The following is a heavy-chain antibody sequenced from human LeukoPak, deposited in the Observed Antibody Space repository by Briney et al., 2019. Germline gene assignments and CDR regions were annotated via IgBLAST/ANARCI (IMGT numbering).Heavy chain of an antibody. J-gene: IGHJ4*02. Sequence: SETLALTCAVYSGSFSGYYWGWIRQPPGKGLEWIGSIYYSGSTYYNPSLKSRVTISVDTSKNQFSLKLSSVTAADTAVYYCARLLGYSSGWYFGGNDYWGQGTLVTVSS. CDR2: IYYSGST. CDR3: ARLLGYSSGWYFGGNDY. CDR1: SGSFSGYY. D-gene: IGHD6-19*01. V-gene: IGHV4-39*01.